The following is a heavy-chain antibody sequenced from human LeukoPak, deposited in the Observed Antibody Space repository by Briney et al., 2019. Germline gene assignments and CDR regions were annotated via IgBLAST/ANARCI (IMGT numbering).Heavy chain of an antibody. V-gene: IGHV1-69*13. CDR1: GGTFSIYA. Sequence: SVKVSCKASGGTFSIYAISCVRQAPGQGLEWMGGIIPIFGTANYAQKFQGRVTITADESTSTAYMELSSLRSEDTAVYYCARGVRELRYFDWLFNWGQGTLVTVSS. CDR2: IIPIFGTA. J-gene: IGHJ4*02. CDR3: ARGVRELRYFDWLFN. D-gene: IGHD3-9*01.